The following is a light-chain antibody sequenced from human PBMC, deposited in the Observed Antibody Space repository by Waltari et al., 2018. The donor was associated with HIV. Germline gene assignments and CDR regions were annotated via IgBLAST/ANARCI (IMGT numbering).Light chain of an antibody. J-gene: IGLJ2*01. V-gene: IGLV6-57*04. CDR1: SGDIASNY. Sequence: NFMLTQPHSVSESPGKTVTISCTRSSGDIASNYVRWYQLRPGSAPTTLIYEHSQRPSGVPDWFSGSIDSSSNSASLTISGLKTEDEADYYCQSYDTDTHAIFGGGTKLTVL. CDR2: EHS. CDR3: QSYDTDTHAI.